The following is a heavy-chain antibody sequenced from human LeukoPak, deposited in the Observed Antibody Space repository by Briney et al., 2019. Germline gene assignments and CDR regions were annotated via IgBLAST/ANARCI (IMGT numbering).Heavy chain of an antibody. Sequence: SETLSLTCTVSGGSISSYYWSWIRQPPGKGLEWIGYIYYSGSTNYNPSLKSRVTISVDTSKNQFSLKLSSVTAADTAVYYCARQYYYGSGSYYTYYYYYGMDVWGQGTTVTVSS. CDR3: ARQYYYGSGSYYTYYYYYGMDV. CDR2: IYYSGST. CDR1: GGSISSYY. J-gene: IGHJ6*02. V-gene: IGHV4-59*08. D-gene: IGHD3-10*01.